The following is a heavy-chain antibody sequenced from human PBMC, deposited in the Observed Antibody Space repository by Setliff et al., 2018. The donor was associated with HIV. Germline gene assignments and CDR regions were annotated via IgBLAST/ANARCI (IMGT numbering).Heavy chain of an antibody. J-gene: IGHJ3*02. Sequence: SETLSLTCTVSGASMSSGDYYWSWIRQPPGKGLEWIGYIYYSGNSYYNPSLKSRVTLSVDTSKNQFSLKVNSVTAADTAVYYCAREVNIPVRGITDDAFDIWGQGTTVTVSS. V-gene: IGHV4-30-4*08. CDR3: AREVNIPVRGITDDAFDI. CDR2: IYYSGNS. D-gene: IGHD3-10*01. CDR1: GASMSSGDYY.